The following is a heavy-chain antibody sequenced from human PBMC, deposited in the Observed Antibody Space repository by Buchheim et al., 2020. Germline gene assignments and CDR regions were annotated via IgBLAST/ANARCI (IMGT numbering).Heavy chain of an antibody. CDR1: GGTFSSYA. CDR2: IIPIFGTV. V-gene: IGHV1-69*01. CDR3: ARDRLPLEWSPMRGYYGMDV. D-gene: IGHD3-3*01. J-gene: IGHJ6*02. Sequence: QVQLVQSGAEVKKPGSSVKVSCQASGGTFSSYAISWVRQAPGQGLEWMGGIIPIFGTVNYAQKFQGRVTITADESTSTAYMELSSLRSEDTAVYYCARDRLPLEWSPMRGYYGMDVWGQGTT.